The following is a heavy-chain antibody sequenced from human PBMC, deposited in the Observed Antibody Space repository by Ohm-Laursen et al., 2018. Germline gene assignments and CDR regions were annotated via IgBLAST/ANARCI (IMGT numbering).Heavy chain of an antibody. J-gene: IGHJ4*02. CDR1: GFTFRSYA. Sequence: GSLRLSCAASGFTFRSYAMTWVRQAPGKGLEWVSSITNSNGGHSTYYADSVKGRFTISRDNSKNTLLLQMSWLRAEDTAVYYCAKDQVVVVPAAIRGDFDYWGQGTLVTVSS. CDR2: ITNSNGGHST. V-gene: IGHV3-23*01. D-gene: IGHD2-2*02. CDR3: AKDQVVVVPAAIRGDFDY.